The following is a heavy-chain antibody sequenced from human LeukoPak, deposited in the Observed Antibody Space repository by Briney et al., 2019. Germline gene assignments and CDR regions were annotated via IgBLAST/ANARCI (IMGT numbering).Heavy chain of an antibody. D-gene: IGHD3-9*01. Sequence: PGGSLRLSCAASGFTISSNYMNWVRQAPGKGLDWVSVISDGGSTYYADSVRGRFTISRDNSKNTLFLQMNSLRVEDTAVYYCARGRGYFDWLDSNWFDPWGQGTLVTVSS. CDR1: GFTISSNY. CDR2: ISDGGST. CDR3: ARGRGYFDWLDSNWFDP. J-gene: IGHJ5*02. V-gene: IGHV3-53*01.